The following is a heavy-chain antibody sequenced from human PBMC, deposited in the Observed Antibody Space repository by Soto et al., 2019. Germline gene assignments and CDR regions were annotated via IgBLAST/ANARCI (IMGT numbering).Heavy chain of an antibody. Sequence: QITLKESGPTRVRPTQTLTLTCTFSGFSLSTSGVGVGWLRQPPGKALEWLAFIYWDDDKRYSPSLRSRLTITKDTSRNQVVLIMTHMDPVDTASYYSAHRAGLQSNWDGGCFDHWGLGTLVTVSS. CDR1: GFSLSTSGVG. CDR3: AHRAGLQSNWDGGCFDH. D-gene: IGHD1-1*01. J-gene: IGHJ4*02. CDR2: IYWDDDK. V-gene: IGHV2-5*02.